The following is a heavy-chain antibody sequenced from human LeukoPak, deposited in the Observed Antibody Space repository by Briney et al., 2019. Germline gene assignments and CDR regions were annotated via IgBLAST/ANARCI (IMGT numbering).Heavy chain of an antibody. D-gene: IGHD2-8*01. CDR3: ARGGGYCTNGVCHPYYMDV. V-gene: IGHV4-31*03. CDR1: GGSISSGAYY. CDR2: IYYSGST. J-gene: IGHJ6*03. Sequence: SQTLSLTCTVSGGSISSGAYYCSWIRKHPGKGLEWIGYIYYSGSTYHNPSLKSRVTISVDTSKNQFSLKLSSVTAADTAVYYCARGGGYCTNGVCHPYYMDVWGKGTTVTVSS.